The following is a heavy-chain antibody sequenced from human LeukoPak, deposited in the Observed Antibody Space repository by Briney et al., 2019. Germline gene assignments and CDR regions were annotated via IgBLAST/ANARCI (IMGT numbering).Heavy chain of an antibody. CDR2: ISTGSSYI. CDR3: ARIGGSYPYYFDY. D-gene: IGHD1-26*01. CDR1: GFTFSSYS. V-gene: IGHV3-21*01. J-gene: IGHJ4*02. Sequence: LGGSLRLSCAASGFTFSSYSMNWVRQAPGKGLEWVSSISTGSSYIYYADSVKGRFTISRDNAKNSLYLQMNSLRADDTAVYYCARIGGSYPYYFDYWGQGTLVTVSS.